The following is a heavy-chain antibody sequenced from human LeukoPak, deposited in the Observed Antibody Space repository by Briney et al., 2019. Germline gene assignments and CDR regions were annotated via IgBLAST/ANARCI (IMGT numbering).Heavy chain of an antibody. CDR1: GYTFSSYD. CDR3: ARDRVSGGFDP. Sequence: ASVKVSCKASGYTFSSYDINWVRQATGQGLEWMGWMNPNSGNTNYAQKLQGRVTMTTDTSTSTAYMELRSLRSDDTAVYYCARDRVSGGFDPWGQGTLVTVSS. D-gene: IGHD6-6*01. V-gene: IGHV1-18*01. J-gene: IGHJ5*02. CDR2: MNPNSGNT.